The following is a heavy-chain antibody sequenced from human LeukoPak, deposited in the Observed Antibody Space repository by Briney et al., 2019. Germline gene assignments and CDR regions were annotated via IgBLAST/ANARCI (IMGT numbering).Heavy chain of an antibody. CDR2: INPNSGGT. CDR3: ARDVHWNEGLDY. CDR1: GYTFTGYY. J-gene: IGHJ4*02. Sequence: GASVKVSCKASGYTFTGYYMHWVRQAPGQGLEWMGWINPNSGGTNYAQKFQGRVTMTRDASISTAYMELSRLTSDDTAVYYCARDVHWNEGLDYWGQGTLVTVSS. D-gene: IGHD1-1*01. V-gene: IGHV1-2*02.